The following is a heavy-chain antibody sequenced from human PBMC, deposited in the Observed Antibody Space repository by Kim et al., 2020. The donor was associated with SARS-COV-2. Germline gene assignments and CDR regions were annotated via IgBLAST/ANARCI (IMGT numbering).Heavy chain of an antibody. J-gene: IGHJ4*02. CDR2: IWYDGSNK. CDR1: GFTFSSYG. D-gene: IGHD6-13*01. Sequence: GGSLRLSCAASGFTFSSYGMHWVRQAPGKGLEWVAVIWYDGSNKYYADSVKGRFTISRDNSKNTLYLQMNSLRAEDTAVYYCAREGSSSSWYWTSRPPVGLDYWGQGTLVTVSS. CDR3: AREGSSSSWYWTSRPPVGLDY. V-gene: IGHV3-33*01.